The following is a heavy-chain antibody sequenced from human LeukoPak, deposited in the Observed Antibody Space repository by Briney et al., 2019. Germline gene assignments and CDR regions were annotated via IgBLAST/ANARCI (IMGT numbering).Heavy chain of an antibody. CDR3: ARDRGYYGGNFVSPDY. D-gene: IGHD4-23*01. Sequence: PGGSLRLSCAASGFTFSSYGMSWVRQAPGKGLEWVAVIWYDGSNKYYADSVKGRFTISRDNSKNTLYLQMNSLRAEDTAVYYCARDRGYYGGNFVSPDYWGQGTLVTVSS. J-gene: IGHJ4*02. V-gene: IGHV3-33*08. CDR2: IWYDGSNK. CDR1: GFTFSSYG.